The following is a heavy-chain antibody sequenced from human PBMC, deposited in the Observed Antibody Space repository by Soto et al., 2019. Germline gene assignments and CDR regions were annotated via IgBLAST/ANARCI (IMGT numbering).Heavy chain of an antibody. CDR1: GYTFTRYG. V-gene: IGHV1-18*01. J-gene: IGHJ6*02. D-gene: IGHD2-8*01. CDR2: ISGYNGDT. Sequence: QGHLVQSEAEVKKPGASVKVSCKASGYTFTRYGISWVRQAPGQGLEWMGWISGYNGDTNYAQKFQDRVSXSXXXSXXTAYMELRILTSDDTAIYYCAKNGQPPYYYYGLDVWGQGTKVTVSS. CDR3: AKNGQPPYYYYGLDV.